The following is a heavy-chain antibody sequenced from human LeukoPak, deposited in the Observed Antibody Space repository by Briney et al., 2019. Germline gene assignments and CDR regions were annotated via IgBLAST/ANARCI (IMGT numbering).Heavy chain of an antibody. CDR1: GGSISSSSYS. CDR3: WAIVTTIKLDF. J-gene: IGHJ4*02. CDR2: VSHSGSI. D-gene: IGHD5-12*01. Sequence: PSETLSLTCTVSGGSISSSSYSWGWIRQPPGKGLEWIGSVSHSGSINYDPSLKNRVTISVDTSKNQFSLKLSSVTAADTAVHYCWAIVTTIKLDFWGQGTLVTVSS. V-gene: IGHV4-39*01.